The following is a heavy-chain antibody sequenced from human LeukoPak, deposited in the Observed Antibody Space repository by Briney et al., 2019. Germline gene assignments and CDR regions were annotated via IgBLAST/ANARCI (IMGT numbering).Heavy chain of an antibody. D-gene: IGHD3/OR15-3a*01. V-gene: IGHV4-38-2*02. CDR1: GFSISSGYY. Sequence: SETLSLTCTVSGFSISSGYYWGWIRQPPGKGLEWIGSTHHGGSTYYNPSLKSRVTISVDTSKNQFSLKLSSVTSADTAVYYCAGGFWAGFDPWGQGTLVTVSS. J-gene: IGHJ5*02. CDR2: THHGGST. CDR3: AGGFWAGFDP.